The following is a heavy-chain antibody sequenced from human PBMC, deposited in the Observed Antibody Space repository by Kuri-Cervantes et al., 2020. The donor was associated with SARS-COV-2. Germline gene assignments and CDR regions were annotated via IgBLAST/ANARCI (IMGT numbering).Heavy chain of an antibody. J-gene: IGHJ4*02. Sequence: GGSLRLSCAASGFTFDDYAMHWVRQAPGKGLEWVSSISSSSSYIYYADSVKGRFTISRDNAKNSLYLQMNSLRAEDTAVYYCARHTGPYYFDYWGQGTLVTVSS. D-gene: IGHD1-14*01. CDR1: GFTFDDYA. CDR3: ARHTGPYYFDY. V-gene: IGHV3-21*01. CDR2: ISSSSSYI.